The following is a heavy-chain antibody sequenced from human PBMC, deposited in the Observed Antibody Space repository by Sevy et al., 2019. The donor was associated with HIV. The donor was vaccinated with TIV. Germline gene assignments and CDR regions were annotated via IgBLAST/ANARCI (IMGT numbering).Heavy chain of an antibody. V-gene: IGHV3-53*01. CDR2: IYSDGST. CDR3: ANNASDYASSSYLERDAFDI. D-gene: IGHD3-22*01. J-gene: IGHJ3*02. CDR1: GFTVSDNY. Sequence: GGSLRLSCAASGFTVSDNYMSWVRQAPGKGLEWVSVIYSDGSTYYADSVKGRFTISRDNSKNTPYIQLNSLRAEDTALYYCANNASDYASSSYLERDAFDIWGQGTMVTASS.